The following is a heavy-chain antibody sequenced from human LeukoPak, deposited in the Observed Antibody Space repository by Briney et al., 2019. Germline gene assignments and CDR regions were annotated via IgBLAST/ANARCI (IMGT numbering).Heavy chain of an antibody. V-gene: IGHV4-4*02. CDR2: IYHSGST. CDR3: ARGGDAPGSSSSTLDY. J-gene: IGHJ4*02. D-gene: IGHD1-14*01. CDR1: GFTFSSHSM. Sequence: GSLRLSCAASGFTFSSHSMNWVRQPPWKGLEWIGEIYHSGSTNYNPSLKSRVTISVDKSKNQFSLKLSSVTAADTAVYYCARGGDAPGSSSSTLDYWGQGTLVTVSS.